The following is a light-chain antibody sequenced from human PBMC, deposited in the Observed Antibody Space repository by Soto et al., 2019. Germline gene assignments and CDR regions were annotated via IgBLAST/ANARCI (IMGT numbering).Light chain of an antibody. CDR2: DAS. CDR3: QQYGSSPPIP. J-gene: IGKJ1*01. CDR1: QSVSSN. Sequence: PGTLSLSPGGRSTRSCRASQSVSSNLARYQQKPGQAPRLLIYDASNRATGIPDRFSGSGSGTDFTLTISRLEPEDFAVYYCQQYGSSPPIPFGQGTKVDIK. V-gene: IGKV3-20*01.